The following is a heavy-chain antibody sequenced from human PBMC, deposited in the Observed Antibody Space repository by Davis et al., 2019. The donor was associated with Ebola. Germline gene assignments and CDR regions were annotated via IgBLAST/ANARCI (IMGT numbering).Heavy chain of an antibody. CDR3: ARGVVVAATGAFDI. V-gene: IGHV3-30-3*01. CDR1: GFTFSSYA. D-gene: IGHD2-15*01. J-gene: IGHJ3*02. CDR2: ISYDGSNK. Sequence: GESLKISCAASGFTFSSYAMHWVRQAPGKGLEWVAVISYDGSNKYYADSVKGRFTISRDNSKNTLYLQMNSLRAEDTAVYYCARGVVVAATGAFDIWGQGTMVTVSS.